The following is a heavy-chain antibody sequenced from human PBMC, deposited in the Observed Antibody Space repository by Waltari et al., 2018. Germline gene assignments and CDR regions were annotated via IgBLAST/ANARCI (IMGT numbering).Heavy chain of an antibody. CDR2: ISGSGGST. Sequence: EVQLLESGGGLVQPGGSLRLSCAASGFTFSSYAMSWVRQALGKGLEWVSAISGSGGSTYYADSVKGRFTISRDNSKNTLYLQMNSLRAEDTAVYYCASSSSSWPFTNFYYGMDVWGQGTTVTVSS. V-gene: IGHV3-23*01. D-gene: IGHD6-13*01. CDR1: GFTFSSYA. J-gene: IGHJ6*02. CDR3: ASSSSSWPFTNFYYGMDV.